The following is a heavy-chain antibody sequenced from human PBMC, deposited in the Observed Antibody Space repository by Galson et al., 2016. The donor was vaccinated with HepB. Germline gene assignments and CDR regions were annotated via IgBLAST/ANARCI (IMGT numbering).Heavy chain of an antibody. CDR3: ARDRKSPIGYDFSGGDY. CDR1: GYIFTYYG. J-gene: IGHJ4*02. CDR2: ISAYNGNT. D-gene: IGHD2-15*01. V-gene: IGHV1-18*04. Sequence: SVKVSCKASGYIFTYYGINWVRQAPGQGFEWLGWISAYNGNTNYAQNLQGRVTMTTDTSTNTAYMELRSLRSDDTAVYYCARDRKSPIGYDFSGGDYWGQGTLVTVSS.